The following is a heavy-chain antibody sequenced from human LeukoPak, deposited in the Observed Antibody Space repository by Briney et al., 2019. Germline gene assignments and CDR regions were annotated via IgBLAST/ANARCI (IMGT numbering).Heavy chain of an antibody. D-gene: IGHD3-9*01. J-gene: IGHJ4*02. CDR1: GGTFGSYA. Sequence: SVKVSCKASGGTFGSYAISWVRQAPGQGLEWMGRIIPILGIANYAQKFQGRVTITADKSTSTAYMELSSLRSEDTAVYYCARGAGYDIFDYWGQGTLVTVSS. CDR2: IIPILGIA. V-gene: IGHV1-69*04. CDR3: ARGAGYDIFDY.